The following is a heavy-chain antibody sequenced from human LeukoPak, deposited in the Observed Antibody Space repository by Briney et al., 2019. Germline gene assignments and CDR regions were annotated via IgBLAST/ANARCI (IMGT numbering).Heavy chain of an antibody. Sequence: KPGGSLRLSCAASGFTFSSYSMNWVRQAPGKGLEWVSSISSSSSYIYYADSVKGRFTISRDNAKNSLYLQMNSLRAEDTAVYYCAREEWTPDYGSGKIDYWGQGTLVTVSS. CDR1: GFTFSSYS. J-gene: IGHJ4*02. D-gene: IGHD3-10*01. CDR3: AREEWTPDYGSGKIDY. CDR2: ISSSSSYI. V-gene: IGHV3-21*01.